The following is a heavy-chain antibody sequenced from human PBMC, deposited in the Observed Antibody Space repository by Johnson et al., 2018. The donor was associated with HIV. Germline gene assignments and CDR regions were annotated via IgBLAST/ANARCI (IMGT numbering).Heavy chain of an antibody. CDR3: AKDLFYGSGSWGAFDI. CDR2: ISYDGSNK. D-gene: IGHD3-10*01. J-gene: IGHJ3*02. CDR1: GFTFSSYA. Sequence: QVQLVESGGGVVQPGRSLRLSCAASGFTFSSYAMHWVRQAPGKGLEWVAVISYDGSNKYYADSVQGRLTISRDNSKNTLYLQMNSLRAEDTAVYYCAKDLFYGSGSWGAFDIWGQGTMVTVSS. V-gene: IGHV3-30*04.